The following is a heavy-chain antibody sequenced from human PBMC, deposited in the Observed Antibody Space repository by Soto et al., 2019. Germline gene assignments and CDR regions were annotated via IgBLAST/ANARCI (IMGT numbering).Heavy chain of an antibody. V-gene: IGHV3-21*01. CDR2: ISSSSSYI. Sequence: GSLRLSCAASGFTFSIYSMNWVRQAPGKGLEWVSSISSSSSYIYYADSVKGRFTISRDNAKNSLYLQMNSLRAEDTAVYYCASLHTAMVEVDYWCPGTLVTASS. J-gene: IGHJ4*02. D-gene: IGHD5-18*01. CDR3: ASLHTAMVEVDY. CDR1: GFTFSIYS.